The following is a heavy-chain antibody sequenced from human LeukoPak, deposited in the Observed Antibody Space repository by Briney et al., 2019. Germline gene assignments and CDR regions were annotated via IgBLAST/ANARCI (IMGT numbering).Heavy chain of an antibody. J-gene: IGHJ4*02. CDR1: GGTFRSYA. CDR2: IIPIFGTA. D-gene: IGHD6-13*01. V-gene: IGHV1-69*01. CDR3: ARGSVGSSSWSRGVYYFDY. Sequence: SVKVSCNASGGTFRSYAISWVRQAPGQGLEWMGGIIPIFGTANYSQKFQGRVTITSDESTSTAYMELSSLRSEDTAVYYCARGSVGSSSWSRGVYYFDYWGQGTLVTVSS.